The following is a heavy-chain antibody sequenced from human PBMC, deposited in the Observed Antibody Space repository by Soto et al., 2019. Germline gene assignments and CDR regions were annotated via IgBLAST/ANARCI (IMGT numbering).Heavy chain of an antibody. V-gene: IGHV1-58*01. Sequence: SVKVSXKASGFTFTSSAVQWVRQARGQRLEWIGWIVVGSGNTNYAQKFQERVTITRDMSTSTAYMELSSLRSEDTAVYYCAADSGMGRIAARPYYYYYYGMDVWGQGTTVTVSS. CDR1: GFTFTSSA. J-gene: IGHJ6*02. CDR2: IVVGSGNT. CDR3: AADSGMGRIAARPYYYYYYGMDV. D-gene: IGHD6-6*01.